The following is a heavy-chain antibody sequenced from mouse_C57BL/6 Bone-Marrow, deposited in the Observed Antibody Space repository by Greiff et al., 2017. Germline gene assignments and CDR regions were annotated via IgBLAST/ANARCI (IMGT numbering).Heavy chain of an antibody. D-gene: IGHD1-1*01. CDR1: GYTFTSYW. CDR3: AIYGNWFAY. V-gene: IGHV1-74*01. Sequence: QVQLQQPGAELVKPGASVKVSCKASGYTFTSYWMHWVKQRPGQGLEWIGRIHPSDSDTNYNQKFKGKGTLTVDKSSSTAYMQVSSLTSEDSAVSYCAIYGNWFAYWGQGTLVTVSA. CDR2: IHPSDSDT. J-gene: IGHJ3*01.